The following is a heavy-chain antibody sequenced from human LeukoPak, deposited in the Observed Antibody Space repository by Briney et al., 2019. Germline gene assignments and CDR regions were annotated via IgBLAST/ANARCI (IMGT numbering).Heavy chain of an antibody. CDR3: TRDPLHYYGSGSYYHFDY. CDR1: GFTFGDYA. Sequence: GGSLRLSCTVSGFTFGDYAVSWVRQAPGKGLEWGCFIRSKAYGGTTEYAASVKGRFTISRDDSKSIAYLQMNSLKTEDTAVYYCTRDPLHYYGSGSYYHFDYWGQGTLVTVSS. CDR2: IRSKAYGGTT. J-gene: IGHJ4*02. V-gene: IGHV3-49*04. D-gene: IGHD3-10*01.